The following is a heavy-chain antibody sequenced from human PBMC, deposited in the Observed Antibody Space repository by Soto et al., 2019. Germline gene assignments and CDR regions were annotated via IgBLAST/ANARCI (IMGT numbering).Heavy chain of an antibody. D-gene: IGHD6-6*01. Sequence: GGSLRLSCSASGVTFNTYSMTWVRQAPGQGLEWVSSISNTGAHIYYADSVRGRFTISRDNAKNSLYLQMNSLTAEDTAVYYCVRERQFVRDFYYGMDVWGRGTTVTVSS. V-gene: IGHV3-21*01. CDR1: GVTFNTYS. CDR3: VRERQFVRDFYYGMDV. J-gene: IGHJ6*02. CDR2: ISNTGAHI.